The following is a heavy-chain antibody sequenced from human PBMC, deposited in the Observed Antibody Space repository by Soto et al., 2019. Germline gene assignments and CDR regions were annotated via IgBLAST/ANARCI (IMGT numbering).Heavy chain of an antibody. D-gene: IGHD3-9*01. J-gene: IGHJ4*02. V-gene: IGHV3-15*01. CDR3: TVDPRVLPDGILTVYYY. CDR1: GFAFSGAY. CDR2: VKSRTDGGKT. Sequence: EVQLVESGGGLVKPGESLRLTCVASGFAFSGAYVAWVRQAPGKGLEWIGHVKSRTDGGKTDYAAPVKGRFTRSRDDSKTTVYLKMNSLKAEYTAKYYWTVDPRVLPDGILTVYYYWGQVTLVTVSS.